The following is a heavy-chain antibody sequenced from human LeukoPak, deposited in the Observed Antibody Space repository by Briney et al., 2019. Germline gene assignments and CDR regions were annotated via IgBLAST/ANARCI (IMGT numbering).Heavy chain of an antibody. CDR1: GYSISSGYY. V-gene: IGHV4-38-2*01. CDR2: IYHSGST. J-gene: IGHJ5*02. Sequence: SETLSLTCAVSGYSISSGYYWGWIRQPPGKGLEWIGSIYHSGSTYYNPSLKSRVTISVDTPKNQFSLKLSSVTAADTAVYYCARGGVAYYDILTGHNWFDPWGQGTLVTVSS. CDR3: ARGGVAYYDILTGHNWFDP. D-gene: IGHD3-9*01.